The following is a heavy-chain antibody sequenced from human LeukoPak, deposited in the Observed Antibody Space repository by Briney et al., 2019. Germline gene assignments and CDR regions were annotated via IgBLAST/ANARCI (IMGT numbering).Heavy chain of an antibody. Sequence: GGSLRLSCAASGFTFSSYGMHWVRQAPGKGLEWVAFIRYDGSNKYYADSVKGRFTISRDNSKNTLYLQMNSLRAEDTAVYYCARARHYYDSSGYYAGAFDIWGQGTMVTVSS. J-gene: IGHJ3*02. V-gene: IGHV3-30*02. CDR3: ARARHYYDSSGYYAGAFDI. CDR2: IRYDGSNK. D-gene: IGHD3-22*01. CDR1: GFTFSSYG.